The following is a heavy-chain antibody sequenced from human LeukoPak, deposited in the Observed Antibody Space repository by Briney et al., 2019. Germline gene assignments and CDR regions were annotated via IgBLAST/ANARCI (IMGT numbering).Heavy chain of an antibody. Sequence: SETLSLTCAVYGGSFSGYYWSWIRQPPGKGLEWIGEINHSGSTNYNPSPKSRVTISVDTSKNQFSLKLSSVTAADTAVYYCASGSYCSGGSCYFGWGQGTLVTVSS. J-gene: IGHJ4*02. CDR1: GGSFSGYY. D-gene: IGHD2-15*01. CDR2: INHSGST. CDR3: ASGSYCSGGSCYFG. V-gene: IGHV4-34*01.